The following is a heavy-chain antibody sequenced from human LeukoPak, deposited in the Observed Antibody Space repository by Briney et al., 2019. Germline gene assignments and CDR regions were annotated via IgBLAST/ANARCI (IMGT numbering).Heavy chain of an antibody. CDR3: AREQSDYGVGY. Sequence: ASVKVSCKASGYTFTSYAMHWVRQAPGQRLEWMGWINAGNGNTKYSQEFQGRVTITRDTSASTAYMELSSLRSEDTAVYYCAREQSDYGVGYWGQGTLVTVSS. CDR2: INAGNGNT. D-gene: IGHD4-17*01. V-gene: IGHV1-3*03. J-gene: IGHJ4*02. CDR1: GYTFTSYA.